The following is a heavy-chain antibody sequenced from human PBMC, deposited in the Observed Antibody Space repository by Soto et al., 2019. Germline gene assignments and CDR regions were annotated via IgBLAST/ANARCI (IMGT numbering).Heavy chain of an antibody. J-gene: IGHJ4*02. V-gene: IGHV4-34*01. D-gene: IGHD3-9*01. CDR1: GGSFSGYY. CDR2: INHSGST. CDR3: ARHGGTLTGSPIDY. Sequence: SETLSLTCAVYGGSFSGYYWSWIRQPPGKGLEWIGEINHSGSTNYNPSLKSRVTISVDTSRNQFSLKLTSVTAADTAIYYCARHGGTLTGSPIDYWGQGTLVTVSS.